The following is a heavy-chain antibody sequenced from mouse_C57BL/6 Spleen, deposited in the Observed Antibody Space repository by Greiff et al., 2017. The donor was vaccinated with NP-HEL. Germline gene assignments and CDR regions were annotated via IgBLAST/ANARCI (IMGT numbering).Heavy chain of an antibody. CDR3: ARTVVNFYAMDY. D-gene: IGHD1-1*01. V-gene: IGHV5-17*01. CDR2: ISSGSSTI. Sequence: EVHLVESGGGLVKPGGSLKLSCAASGFTFSDYGMHWVRQAPEKGLEWVAYISSGSSTIYYADTVKGRFTISRDNAKNTLFLQMTSLRSEDTAMYYCARTVVNFYAMDYWGQGTSVTVSS. CDR1: GFTFSDYG. J-gene: IGHJ4*01.